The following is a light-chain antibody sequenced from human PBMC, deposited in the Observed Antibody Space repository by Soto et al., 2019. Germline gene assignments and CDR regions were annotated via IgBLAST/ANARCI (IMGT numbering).Light chain of an antibody. CDR2: GAS. Sequence: EIVLTQSAGTLSLSPGERATLSCRASRSVSSSYFAWYQQKPGQAPRLLIYGASSRATGIPDWFSGSGSGTDFXXTXXXXEPEXFSLXXXXXYGSSSLVTCGQGTRLEIK. CDR1: RSVSSSY. V-gene: IGKV3-20*01. J-gene: IGKJ5*01. CDR3: XXYGSSSLVT.